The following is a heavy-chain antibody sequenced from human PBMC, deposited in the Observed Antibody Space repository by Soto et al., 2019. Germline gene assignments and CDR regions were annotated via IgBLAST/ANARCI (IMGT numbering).Heavy chain of an antibody. Sequence: GASVKVSCKASGYTFTGYYMHWVRQAPGQGLEWVGWINPNSGGTNYAQKFQGWVTMTRDTSTSTAYMELSRLRSDDTAVYYCARDRGAISGWYLYYYYGMDVWGQGTTVTVSS. CDR3: ARDRGAISGWYLYYYYGMDV. CDR1: GYTFTGYY. V-gene: IGHV1-2*04. CDR2: INPNSGGT. J-gene: IGHJ6*02. D-gene: IGHD6-19*01.